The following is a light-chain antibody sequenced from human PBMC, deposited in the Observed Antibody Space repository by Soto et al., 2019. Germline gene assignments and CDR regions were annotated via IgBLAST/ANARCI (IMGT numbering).Light chain of an antibody. CDR2: STN. Sequence: QVVVTQEPSFSVSPGGTVTLTCGLSSGSVSTSYYPSWYQQTPGQAPRTLIYSTNTRSSGVPDRFSGSILGNKAALTITGAQADDEYDYYCVLYMGSGISVFGGGTKLTVL. J-gene: IGLJ3*02. V-gene: IGLV8-61*01. CDR1: SGSVSTSYY. CDR3: VLYMGSGISV.